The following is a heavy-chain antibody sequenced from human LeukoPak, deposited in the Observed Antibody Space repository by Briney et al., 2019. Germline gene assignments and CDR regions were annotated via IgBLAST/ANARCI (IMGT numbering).Heavy chain of an antibody. CDR3: ARGGADLWFGEFL. CDR1: GYTFTSYA. V-gene: IGHV1-3*01. Sequence: GASVTVSCTASGYTFTSYAMHWVRQAPGQRLEWMGWINAGNGNTKYSQKFQGRVTITRDTSASTAYMELSSLRSEDTAVYYCARGGADLWFGEFLWGQGTLVTVSS. J-gene: IGHJ4*02. CDR2: INAGNGNT. D-gene: IGHD3-10*01.